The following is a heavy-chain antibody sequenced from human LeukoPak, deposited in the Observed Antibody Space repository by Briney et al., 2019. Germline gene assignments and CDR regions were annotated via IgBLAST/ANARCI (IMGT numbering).Heavy chain of an antibody. CDR1: GGSFSGYY. J-gene: IGHJ4*02. V-gene: IGHV4-34*01. D-gene: IGHD5-18*01. CDR3: ARGGLDTRRGGYFDY. Sequence: SVTLSLTCAVYGGSFSGYYWSWVRQPPGKGLEWIGEISHSGSTYYNPSLKSRVTVSVDTSKNQFSLRLSSVTAADTAVYYCARGGLDTRRGGYFDYWGQGILVTVSS. CDR2: ISHSGST.